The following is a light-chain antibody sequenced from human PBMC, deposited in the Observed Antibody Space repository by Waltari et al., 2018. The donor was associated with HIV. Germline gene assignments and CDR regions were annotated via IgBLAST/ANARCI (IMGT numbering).Light chain of an antibody. CDR1: QSLLFSSNNKNY. CDR3: QQYYTTPRT. CDR2: WAS. Sequence: DIEITQSPDSLTVSLGERATVNCKSSQSLLFSSNNKNYIAWYQQKPGQTPKLLIYWASTRESGVPDRFSGSGSGTDFTLTITSLQAEDVATYYCQQYYTTPRTFGQGTKVEIK. J-gene: IGKJ1*01. V-gene: IGKV4-1*01.